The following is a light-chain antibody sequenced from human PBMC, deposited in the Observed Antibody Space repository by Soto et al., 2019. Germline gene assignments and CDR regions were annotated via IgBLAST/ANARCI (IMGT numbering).Light chain of an antibody. V-gene: IGLV2-14*03. CDR2: DVT. CDR1: SSDVGGYNY. J-gene: IGLJ2*01. Sequence: QSALTQPASVSGSPGQSITISCTGSSSDVGGYNYVSWYQHHPGKAPKFMIYDVTGRPSGVSNRFSGSKSGNTASLTISGLQAEDEADYYCTSYTSSSTLIFGGGTQLTVL. CDR3: TSYTSSSTLI.